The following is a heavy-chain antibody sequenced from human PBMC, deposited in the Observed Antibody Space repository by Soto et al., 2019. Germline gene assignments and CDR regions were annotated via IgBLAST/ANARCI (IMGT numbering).Heavy chain of an antibody. D-gene: IGHD2-15*01. CDR1: GYTFTAHG. V-gene: IGHV1-18*01. CDR2: ISTYNGNT. Sequence: ASVKVSCKASGYTFTAHGISWVRQAPRQGPEWMGWISTYNGNTNYAQKFQDRVTMTTETSTSTAYLELRNLRSDDTAVYYCARSCPGSSCYFIDWGQGTLVTVSS. CDR3: ARSCPGSSCYFID. J-gene: IGHJ4*02.